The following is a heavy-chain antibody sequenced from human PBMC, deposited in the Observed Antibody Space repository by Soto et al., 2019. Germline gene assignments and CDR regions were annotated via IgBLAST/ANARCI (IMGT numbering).Heavy chain of an antibody. J-gene: IGHJ4*02. D-gene: IGHD2-21*02. CDR1: GGTFSSYA. CDR3: ATFPYCGGDCYSWAFDY. V-gene: IGHV1-69*13. Sequence: SVKVSCKASGGTFSSYAISWVRQAPGQGLEWMGGIIPIFDTADYAQKFQGRVTITADESTSTAYMELRSLRSEDTAVYYCATFPYCGGDCYSWAFDYWGQGTLVTVSS. CDR2: IIPIFDTA.